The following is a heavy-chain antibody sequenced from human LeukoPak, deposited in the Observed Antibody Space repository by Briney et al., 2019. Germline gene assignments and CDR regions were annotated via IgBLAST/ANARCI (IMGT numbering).Heavy chain of an antibody. J-gene: IGHJ4*02. CDR3: ARLTSGWYVIY. V-gene: IGHV4-39*01. CDR1: GDSISNSGYY. Sequence: SETLSLTCTVSGDSISNSGYYWGWIRQPPGKGLEWIGSIYYTGNTYYNPSLNSRVTISVDTSKNQFSLKLSSVTDADTAIYYCARLTSGWYVIYWGQGTLVTVSS. D-gene: IGHD6-19*01. CDR2: IYYTGNT.